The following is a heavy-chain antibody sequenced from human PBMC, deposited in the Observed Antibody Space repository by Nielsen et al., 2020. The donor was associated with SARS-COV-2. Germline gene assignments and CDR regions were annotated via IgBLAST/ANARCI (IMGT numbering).Heavy chain of an antibody. CDR1: GFTFSSYW. V-gene: IGHV3-74*01. Sequence: GESLKISCAASGFTFSSYWMHWVRQAPGKGLVWVSRINSDGSSTSYADSVKGRFTISRDNAKNSLYLQMNSLRAEDTAVYYCASGGSTTSYYYYYGMDVWGQGTTVTVSS. J-gene: IGHJ6*02. CDR2: INSDGSST. CDR3: ASGGSTTSYYYYYGMDV. D-gene: IGHD2-2*01.